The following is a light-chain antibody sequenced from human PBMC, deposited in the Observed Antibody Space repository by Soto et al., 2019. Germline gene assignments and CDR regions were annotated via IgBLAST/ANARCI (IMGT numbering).Light chain of an antibody. CDR3: QQRSNSIT. Sequence: EIVLMPSPATLSLSPVERATLSCRASESVSSSYLAWYQQKPGQAPRIVIYGASNRATGIPDRFTGSGSGTDFTLTISSLEPEDFAVYYCQQRSNSITFGQGTRLEIK. J-gene: IGKJ5*01. CDR2: GAS. CDR1: ESVSSSY. V-gene: IGKV3D-20*02.